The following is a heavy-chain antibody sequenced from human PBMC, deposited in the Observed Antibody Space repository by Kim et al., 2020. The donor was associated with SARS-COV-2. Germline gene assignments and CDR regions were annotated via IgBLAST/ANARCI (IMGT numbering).Heavy chain of an antibody. Sequence: ASVKVSCKASGYTFTRFYIHWVRQAPGQGLEWMGLVDPRNGDTKYVEKFRGRATLTRDTSTSTVYMELSSLRSEDTAMYYCVREFYGGEYDYWGQGTLVAVSS. V-gene: IGHV1-46*01. CDR1: GYTFTRFY. D-gene: IGHD4-17*01. CDR3: VREFYGGEYDY. J-gene: IGHJ4*02. CDR2: VDPRNGDT.